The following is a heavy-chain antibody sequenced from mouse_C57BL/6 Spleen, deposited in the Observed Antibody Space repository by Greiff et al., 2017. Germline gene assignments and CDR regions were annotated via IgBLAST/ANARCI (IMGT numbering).Heavy chain of an antibody. J-gene: IGHJ1*03. CDR1: GYTFTDYE. D-gene: IGHD1-1*02. CDR3: TRGGLWAYWYFDV. CDR2: IDPETGGT. V-gene: IGHV1-15*01. Sequence: QVQLQQSGAELVRPGASVTLSCKASGYTFTDYEMHWVKQTPVHGLEWIGAIDPETGGTAYNQKFKGKAILTADKSSSTAYMELRSLTSEDSAVYYCTRGGLWAYWYFDVWGTGTTVTVSS.